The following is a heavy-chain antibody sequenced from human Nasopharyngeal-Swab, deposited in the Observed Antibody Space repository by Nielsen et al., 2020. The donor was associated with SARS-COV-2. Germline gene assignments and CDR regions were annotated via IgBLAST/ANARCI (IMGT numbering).Heavy chain of an antibody. D-gene: IGHD6-13*01. V-gene: IGHV3-20*04. J-gene: IGHJ4*02. CDR3: AKDRGDSGYSSSYSLFDY. Sequence: GESLKISCAASGFTFDDYGMSWVRQAPGKGLEWVSGINWNGGSTGYADSVKGRFTISRDNAKNSLYLQMNSLRAEDTALYYCAKDRGDSGYSSSYSLFDYWGQGTLVTVSS. CDR1: GFTFDDYG. CDR2: INWNGGST.